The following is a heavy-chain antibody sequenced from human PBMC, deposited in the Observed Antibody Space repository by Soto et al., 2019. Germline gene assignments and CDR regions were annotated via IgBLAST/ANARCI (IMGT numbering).Heavy chain of an antibody. CDR3: AKDSLGPLLWFGELC. CDR2: ISWDGGST. CDR1: GFTFDDYT. Sequence: GGSLRLSCAASGFTFDDYTMHWVRQAPGKGLEWVSLISWDGGSTYYADSVKGRFTISRDNSKNSLYLQMNSLRTEDTALYYCAKDSLGPLLWFGELCWGQGTMVTVSS. V-gene: IGHV3-43*01. J-gene: IGHJ3*01. D-gene: IGHD3-10*01.